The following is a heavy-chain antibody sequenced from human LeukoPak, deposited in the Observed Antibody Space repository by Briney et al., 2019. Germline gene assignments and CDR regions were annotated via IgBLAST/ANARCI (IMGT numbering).Heavy chain of an antibody. J-gene: IGHJ4*02. CDR3: ARDRYYDSSGPPD. CDR2: IYNSWST. V-gene: IGHV4-61*02. Sequence: SETLSLTCTVSGGSISSGSYYWSWIRQPAGKGLEWIGRIYNSWSTNYHPSRKSRVTISVNTSKNQFSLKLSSVSAADTAVYYCARDRYYDSSGPPDWGQGTLVTVSS. CDR1: GGSISSGSYY. D-gene: IGHD3-22*01.